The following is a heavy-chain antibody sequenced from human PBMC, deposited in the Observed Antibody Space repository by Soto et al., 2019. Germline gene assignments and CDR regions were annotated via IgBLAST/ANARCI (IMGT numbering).Heavy chain of an antibody. D-gene: IGHD5-12*01. CDR2: ISYDGSNK. V-gene: IGHV3-30-3*01. CDR3: ARDRDGYGADY. J-gene: IGHJ4*02. Sequence: QVQLVESGGGVVQPGRSLRLSCAASGFTFRSYAMHWVRQAPGKGLEWVAVISYDGSNKYYADSVKGRFTISRDNSKNTLYLQMNSLRAEDTAVYYCARDRDGYGADYWGQGTLVTVSS. CDR1: GFTFRSYA.